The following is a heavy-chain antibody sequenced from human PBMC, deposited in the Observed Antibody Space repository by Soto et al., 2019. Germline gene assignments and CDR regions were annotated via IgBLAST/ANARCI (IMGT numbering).Heavy chain of an antibody. CDR2: LSTTGDST. J-gene: IGHJ4*02. V-gene: IGHV3-23*01. CDR3: ATYAQRTLFEY. Sequence: GGSLRLSCVASGFTFSSSFMTWVRQAPGKGLEWLSALSTTGDSTYYADSVRGRFTISRDNAKNTMYLQINSLRDEDTAVYYCATYAQRTLFEYWGQGAQVTVSS. CDR1: GFTFSSSF. D-gene: IGHD6-25*01.